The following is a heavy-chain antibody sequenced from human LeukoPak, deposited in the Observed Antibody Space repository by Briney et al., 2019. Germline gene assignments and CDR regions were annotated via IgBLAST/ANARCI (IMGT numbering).Heavy chain of an antibody. J-gene: IGHJ4*02. D-gene: IGHD4-11*01. CDR1: GGSISSGDYY. Sequence: ASQTLSLTCTVSGGSISSGDYYWSWIRQPPGKGLEWIGYIYYSGSTYYNPSLKSRVTISVDTSKNQFSLKLSSVTAADTAVYYCARTTSEYYFDYWGQGTLVTVPS. CDR3: ARTTSEYYFDY. CDR2: IYYSGST. V-gene: IGHV4-30-4*01.